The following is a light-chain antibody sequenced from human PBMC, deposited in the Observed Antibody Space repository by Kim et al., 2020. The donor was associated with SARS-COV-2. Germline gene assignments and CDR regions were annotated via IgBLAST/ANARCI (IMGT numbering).Light chain of an antibody. CDR1: RSNIGAGYD. Sequence: QSVLTQPPSVSGAPGQRVTISCTGSRSNIGAGYDVHWYQQLPGTAPKLPIYRDINRPSGVPDRFSGSRSGSSASLAITALQAEDEADYYCQSYDNSLSHFVLFGGGTQLTVL. V-gene: IGLV1-40*01. CDR2: RDI. CDR3: QSYDNSLSHFVL. J-gene: IGLJ2*01.